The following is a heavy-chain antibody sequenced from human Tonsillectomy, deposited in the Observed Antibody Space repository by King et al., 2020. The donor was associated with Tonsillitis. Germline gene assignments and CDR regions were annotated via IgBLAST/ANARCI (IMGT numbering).Heavy chain of an antibody. CDR3: ARVRPDYSNFVGGWFGS. CDR1: GGSINSGGYH. V-gene: IGHV4-31*03. J-gene: IGHJ5*01. CDR2: MSYSGTT. D-gene: IGHD4-11*01. Sequence: VQLQESGPGLLKPSQTLSLTCTVSGGSINSGGYHWSWIRQHPGKGLEWIGYMSYSGTTHYNPSLKSRLTISVDTSKNNFSLKVSSLTAADTAVYYCARVRPDYSNFVGGWFGSWGQGTLVTVSS.